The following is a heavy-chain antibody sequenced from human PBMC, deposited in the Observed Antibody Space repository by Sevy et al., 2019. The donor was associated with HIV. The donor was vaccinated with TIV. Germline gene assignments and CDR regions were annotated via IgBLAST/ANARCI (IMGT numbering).Heavy chain of an antibody. CDR2: INHSGST. Sequence: SKTLSLTCVVSGGSFSGYFWSWIRQPPGKGLEWIGEINHSGSTNYNPSLKGRVTISVDTSKNQFSLKLSSVTAADTAVYDCAREGGDYDILTGYSPRYGMDVWGQGTTVTVSS. V-gene: IGHV4-34*01. J-gene: IGHJ6*02. CDR1: GGSFSGYF. D-gene: IGHD3-9*01. CDR3: AREGGDYDILTGYSPRYGMDV.